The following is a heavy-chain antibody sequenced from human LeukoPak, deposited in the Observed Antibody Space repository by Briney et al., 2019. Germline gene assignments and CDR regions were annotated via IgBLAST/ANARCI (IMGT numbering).Heavy chain of an antibody. V-gene: IGHV3-48*03. CDR3: ARDSSGYFHWYDP. CDR2: ISSSSSII. Sequence: GGSLRLSCAASGFTFSSYEMNWVRQAPGKGLEWVSYISSSSSIIYYADSVKGRFTISRDNAKNSLYLQMNSLRAEDTAVYYCARDSSGYFHWYDPWGQGTLVTVSS. J-gene: IGHJ5*02. CDR1: GFTFSSYE. D-gene: IGHD3-22*01.